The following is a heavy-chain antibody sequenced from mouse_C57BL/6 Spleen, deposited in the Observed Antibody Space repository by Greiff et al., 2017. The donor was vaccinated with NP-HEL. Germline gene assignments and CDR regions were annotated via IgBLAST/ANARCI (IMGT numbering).Heavy chain of an antibody. V-gene: IGHV1-64*01. J-gene: IGHJ1*03. D-gene: IGHD1-1*01. CDR2: IHPNSGST. CDR1: GYTFTSYW. CDR3: APCYGSSRWYFDV. Sequence: QVQLQQPGAELVKPGASVKLSCKASGYTFTSYWMHWVKQRPGQGLEWIGMIHPNSGSTNYNEKFKSKATLTVDKSSSTAYMQLSSLTSEDSAVYYCAPCYGSSRWYFDVWGTGTTVTVSS.